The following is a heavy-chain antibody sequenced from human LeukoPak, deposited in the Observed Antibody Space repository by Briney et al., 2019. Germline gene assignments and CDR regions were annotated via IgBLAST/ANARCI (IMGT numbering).Heavy chain of an antibody. CDR2: IKQDGSEK. D-gene: IGHD1-26*01. Sequence: PGGSLRLSCAASGFTFSSYWMSWVRQAPGKGLEWVANIKQDGSEKYYVDPVKGRFTISRDNAKNSLYLQMNSLRAEVTAVYYCARDFQGGATDYWGQGTLVTVSS. CDR3: ARDFQGGATDY. CDR1: GFTFSSYW. J-gene: IGHJ4*02. V-gene: IGHV3-7*01.